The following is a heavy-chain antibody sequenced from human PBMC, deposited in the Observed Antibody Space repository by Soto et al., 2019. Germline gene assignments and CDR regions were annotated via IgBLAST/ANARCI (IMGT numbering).Heavy chain of an antibody. CDR3: ARPILEGYYYDSNGIAFDI. Sequence: PGESLKISCKGSGYSFTSYWIGWVRQMPGKGLEWMGIIYPGDSDTRYSPSFQGQVTISADKSISTAYLQWSSLKASDTAMYYCARPILEGYYYDSNGIAFDIWGQGTMVTGSS. V-gene: IGHV5-51*01. CDR2: IYPGDSDT. CDR1: GYSFTSYW. J-gene: IGHJ3*02. D-gene: IGHD3-22*01.